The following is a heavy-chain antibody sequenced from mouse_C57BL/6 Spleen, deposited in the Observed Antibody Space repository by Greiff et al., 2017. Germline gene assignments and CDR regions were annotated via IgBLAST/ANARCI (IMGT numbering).Heavy chain of an antibody. J-gene: IGHJ2*01. Sequence: EVQLQQPGAELVKPGASVKLSCTASGFNFTGYYMHWVKQRTEQGLEWIGRIDPDDGDTKYDPKFQGKATMTADTSSSTAYLQLSSLTSEDTAVYYCARSGTSVGATPDYWGQGTTLTVSS. CDR3: ARSGTSVGATPDY. CDR2: IDPDDGDT. D-gene: IGHD1-1*01. V-gene: IGHV14-2*01. CDR1: GFNFTGYY.